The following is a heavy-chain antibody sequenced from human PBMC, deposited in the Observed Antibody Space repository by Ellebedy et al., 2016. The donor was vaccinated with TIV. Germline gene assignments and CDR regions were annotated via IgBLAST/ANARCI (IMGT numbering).Heavy chain of an antibody. CDR1: GFLFSSYA. J-gene: IGHJ4*02. CDR3: VRGSNGWSGLDY. D-gene: IGHD6-19*01. Sequence: LSLTCAASGFLFSSYAIHWVRQTPGKGLEWVAVISNDGTNEYYADSLEGRFTISRDNAKSTLYLQMNSLRAEDTAVYYCVRGSNGWSGLDYWGQGILVAVSS. V-gene: IGHV3-30-3*01. CDR2: ISNDGTNE.